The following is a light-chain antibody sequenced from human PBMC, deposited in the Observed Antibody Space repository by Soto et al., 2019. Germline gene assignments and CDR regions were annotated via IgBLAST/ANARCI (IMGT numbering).Light chain of an antibody. CDR2: RTS. V-gene: IGKV3-15*01. J-gene: IGKJ4*01. CDR1: QSISSN. Sequence: EIVMTQSPATLSVSPGERATLSCRASQSISSNLAWYQQKPGQAPRLLMFRTSSRATGFPARFSGSGSGTEFNLTISSLQSEDFGVYYCQQYNNWPRATFGGGTKADIK. CDR3: QQYNNWPRAT.